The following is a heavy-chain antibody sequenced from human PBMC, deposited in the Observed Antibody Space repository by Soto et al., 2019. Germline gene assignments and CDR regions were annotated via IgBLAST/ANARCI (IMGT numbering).Heavy chain of an antibody. Sequence: LSLTCAVYGGSFSGYYWGWIRQPPGKGLEWIGSIYYSRSTYYNPSLKSRVTISVDTSKNQFTLKLSSVTAADTAVYYCARRGSELWLAGTIWGMDVWGQGTTVTVSS. J-gene: IGHJ6*02. CDR2: IYYSRST. CDR1: GGSFSGYY. D-gene: IGHD5-18*01. CDR3: ARRGSELWLAGTIWGMDV. V-gene: IGHV4-39*01.